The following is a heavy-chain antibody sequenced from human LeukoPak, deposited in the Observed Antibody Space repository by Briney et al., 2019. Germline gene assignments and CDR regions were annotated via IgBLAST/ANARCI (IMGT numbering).Heavy chain of an antibody. V-gene: IGHV4-39*02. CDR2: VNYNANT. Sequence: SETLSLTCTVSGGSISSSSYYWDWIRQPPGKGLEWIGSVNYNANTYHNPSLKSRVTISVDTSKNQFSLQLSSVTPEDTAVYYCARDPVGGSTIFDYWGQGTLVTVSS. CDR1: GGSISSSSYY. J-gene: IGHJ4*02. D-gene: IGHD1-26*01. CDR3: ARDPVGGSTIFDY.